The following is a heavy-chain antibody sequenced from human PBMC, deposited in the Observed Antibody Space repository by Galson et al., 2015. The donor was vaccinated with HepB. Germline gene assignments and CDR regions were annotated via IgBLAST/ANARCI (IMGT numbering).Heavy chain of an antibody. CDR3: ARDYSPDSAYDIDY. Sequence: SLRLSCAASGFTFSSSAMNWVRQAPGKGLEWVSVIWGNDDWGHTTYYADSVKGRFTISRDNSKNTLYLQMDSRRAEDTAIYYCARDYSPDSAYDIDYWGQGTLVTVSS. CDR1: GFTFSSSA. V-gene: IGHV3-23*01. J-gene: IGHJ4*02. CDR2: IWGNDDWGHTT. D-gene: IGHD5-12*01.